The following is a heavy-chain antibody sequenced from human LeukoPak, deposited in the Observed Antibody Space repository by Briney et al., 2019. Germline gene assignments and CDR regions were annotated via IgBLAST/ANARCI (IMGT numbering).Heavy chain of an antibody. CDR1: GYTFTGYY. J-gene: IGHJ5*02. CDR2: INPNSGGT. D-gene: IGHD6-13*01. V-gene: IGHV1-2*02. CDR3: ARDWASAGNWFDP. Sequence: GASVKVSCKASGYTFTGYYMHWVRQAPGQGLEWMGWINPNSGGTNYAQKFQGRVTMTRDTSISTAYMEQSRLRSDDTAVYYCARDWASAGNWFDPWGERTLVTVSS.